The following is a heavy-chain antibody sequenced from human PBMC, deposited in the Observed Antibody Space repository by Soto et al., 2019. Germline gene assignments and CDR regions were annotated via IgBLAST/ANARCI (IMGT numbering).Heavy chain of an antibody. CDR2: INPNNGGT. CDR3: ALLTLLTHYYYRKDG. Sequence: ASGTVSCTPAGSALTFYGFHLVDPAPGQGLGWMGWINPNNGGTNYAQKFQGRVTMTRDTSISTAYMELSRLRSDDTAVYYWALLTLLTHYYYRKDGWVQATTHTVSA. J-gene: IGHJ6*01. CDR1: GSALTFYG. V-gene: IGHV1-2*02. D-gene: IGHD2-21*01.